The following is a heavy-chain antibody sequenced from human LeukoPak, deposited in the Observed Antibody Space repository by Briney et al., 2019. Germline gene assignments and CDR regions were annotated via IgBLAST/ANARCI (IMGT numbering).Heavy chain of an antibody. CDR3: AKGSSISSWNWFDP. CDR1: GFTFSSDA. J-gene: IGHJ5*02. V-gene: IGHV3-23*01. CDR2: ISGSGGST. D-gene: IGHD6-13*01. Sequence: PGGSLRLSCAASGFTFSSDAMSWVRQAPGKGLEWVSAISGSGGSTYYADSVKGRFTISRDNSKNTLYLQMNSLRAEDTAVYYCAKGSSISSWNWFDPWGQGTLVTVSS.